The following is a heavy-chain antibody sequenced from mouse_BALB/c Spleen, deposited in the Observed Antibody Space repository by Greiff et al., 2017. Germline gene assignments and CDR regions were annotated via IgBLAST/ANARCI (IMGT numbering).Heavy chain of an antibody. Sequence: QVQLQQPGAELVKPGASVKMSCKASGYTFTSYWMHWVKQRPGQGLEWIGYINPSTGYTEYNQKFKDKATLTADKSSSTAYMQLSSLTSEDSAVYYCARAPITTGGMDYWGQGTSVTVSS. V-gene: IGHV1S26*01. CDR1: GYTFTSYW. D-gene: IGHD1-2*01. J-gene: IGHJ4*01. CDR3: ARAPITTGGMDY. CDR2: INPSTGYT.